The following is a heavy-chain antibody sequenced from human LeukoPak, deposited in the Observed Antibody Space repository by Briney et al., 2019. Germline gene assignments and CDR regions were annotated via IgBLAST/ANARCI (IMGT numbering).Heavy chain of an antibody. CDR2: IGDAGATT. Sequence: GGSLRLSCAASGFSFSSYAMTWLRQAPGRGLEWVSSIGDAGATTLYAESVKGRFTISRDNWKNTLYLQMSSLRVEDTAVYFCARDPNGDYIGAFEIWGQGTVVTVSS. V-gene: IGHV3-23*01. CDR3: ARDPNGDYIGAFEI. J-gene: IGHJ3*02. CDR1: GFSFSSYA. D-gene: IGHD2-21*02.